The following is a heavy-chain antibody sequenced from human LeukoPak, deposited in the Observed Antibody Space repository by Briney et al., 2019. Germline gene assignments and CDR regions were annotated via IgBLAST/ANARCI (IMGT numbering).Heavy chain of an antibody. CDR3: ARVLTHSYGYGYFDL. D-gene: IGHD5-18*01. Sequence: KASETLSLTCTVSGGSISSSSYYWGWIRQPPGKGLEWIGSIYYSGSTYYNPSLKSRVTISVDTSKNQFSLKLSSVTAADTAVYYCARVLTHSYGYGYFDLWGRGTLVTVSS. CDR1: GGSISSSSYY. CDR2: IYYSGST. J-gene: IGHJ2*01. V-gene: IGHV4-39*07.